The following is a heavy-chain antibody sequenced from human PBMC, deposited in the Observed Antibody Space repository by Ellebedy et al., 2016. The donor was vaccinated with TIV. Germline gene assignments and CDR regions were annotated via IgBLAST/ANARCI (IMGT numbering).Heavy chain of an antibody. D-gene: IGHD6-19*01. Sequence: ASVKVSCKASGYTFTGYYMHWVRQAPGQGLEWMGWINPNSGGTNYAQKFQGRLTLTRDTSTSTAYMELSSLRSDDTAVYYCARDPGIAVAGTSPPNIGFDCWGQGTLVTVSS. J-gene: IGHJ4*02. CDR3: ARDPGIAVAGTSPPNIGFDC. V-gene: IGHV1-2*02. CDR2: INPNSGGT. CDR1: GYTFTGYY.